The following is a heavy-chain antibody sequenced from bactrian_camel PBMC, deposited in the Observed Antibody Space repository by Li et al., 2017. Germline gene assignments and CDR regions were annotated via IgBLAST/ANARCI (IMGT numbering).Heavy chain of an antibody. CDR2: INSGSSST. CDR3: ATSRDAGSWTNVPDDFGY. CDR1: GFTSNTYD. D-gene: IGHD6*01. Sequence: VQLVESGGGLVQPGGSLRLSCAAPGFTSNTYDMNWVRQAPGKGLEWVSTINSGSSSTSYADSVKGRFTISSDNAKNTVHLQMNTLKTEDTAVYYCATSRDAGSWTNVPDDFGYWGQGTQVTV. V-gene: IGHV3S40*01. J-gene: IGHJ6*01.